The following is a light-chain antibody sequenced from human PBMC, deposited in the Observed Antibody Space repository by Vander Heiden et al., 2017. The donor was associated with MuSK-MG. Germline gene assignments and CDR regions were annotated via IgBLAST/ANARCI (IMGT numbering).Light chain of an antibody. V-gene: IGKV3-15*01. Sequence: EIVMAQSPATLSVSPGETVTLSCRASRSLSRNLAWYQQKPGQPPRLLIYGASTRATGIPARFSGSGSGTEFTLTISSLQSEDFAVYYCQQDDNWLITFGQGTLLEIK. CDR3: QQDDNWLIT. CDR1: RSLSRN. CDR2: GAS. J-gene: IGKJ5*01.